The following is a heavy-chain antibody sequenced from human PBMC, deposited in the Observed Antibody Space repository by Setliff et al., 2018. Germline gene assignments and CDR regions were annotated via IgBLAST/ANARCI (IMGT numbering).Heavy chain of an antibody. Sequence: ASVKVSCKASGYTLTNYYMHWVRQAPGQGLEWMGIINPSGGLTRYAQKFQGRVTMTRDTSTSTVYMEVSSLRSEDTAVYYCARDRYYDSWSGTSITAPHDAFDIWGQGTMVTVSS. CDR3: ARDRYYDSWSGTSITAPHDAFDI. CDR2: INPSGGLT. J-gene: IGHJ3*02. CDR1: GYTLTNYY. D-gene: IGHD3-3*01. V-gene: IGHV1-46*03.